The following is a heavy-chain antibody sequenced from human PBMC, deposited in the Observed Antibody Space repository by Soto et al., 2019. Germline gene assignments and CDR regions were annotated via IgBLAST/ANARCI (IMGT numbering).Heavy chain of an antibody. V-gene: IGHV4-38-2*01. CDR1: GYSISSGYD. Sequence: PSETLSRTCAVSGYSISSGYDWGWFRQPPGKGLEWTGSIYHSGSTYYNPSLKSRVTIAVDTSKNQFSRKLSSVTAADTAVYYCARVDTAMVTQDYFDYWGQGTLVT. J-gene: IGHJ4*02. CDR3: ARVDTAMVTQDYFDY. CDR2: IYHSGST. D-gene: IGHD5-18*01.